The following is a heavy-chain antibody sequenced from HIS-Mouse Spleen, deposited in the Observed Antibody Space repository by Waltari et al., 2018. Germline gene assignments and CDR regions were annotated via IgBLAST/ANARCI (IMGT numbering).Heavy chain of an antibody. Sequence: QLQLQESGPGLVKPSETLSLTCTVTGGSISSRCYYWGWLRQPPGKGLEWIGSIYYSGSTYYNPSLKSRVTISVDTSKNQFSLKLSSVTAADTAVYYCARDQDSSSSSFDIWGQGTMVTVSS. CDR1: GGSISSRCYY. CDR3: ARDQDSSSSSFDI. J-gene: IGHJ3*02. V-gene: IGHV4-39*07. CDR2: IYYSGST. D-gene: IGHD6-6*01.